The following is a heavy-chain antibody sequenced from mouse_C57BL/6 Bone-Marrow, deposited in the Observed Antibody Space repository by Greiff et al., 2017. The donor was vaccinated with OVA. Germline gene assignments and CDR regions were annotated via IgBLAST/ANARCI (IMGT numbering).Heavy chain of an antibody. Sequence: LKESGPELVKPGASVKISCKASGYAFSSSWMNWVKQRPGKGLEWIGRIYPGDGDTNYNGKFKGKATLTADKSSSTAYMQLSSLTSEDSAVYFCARRGYYYGKGAMDDWGQGTSVTVSS. CDR1: GYAFSSSW. D-gene: IGHD1-1*02. V-gene: IGHV1-82*01. CDR3: ARRGYYYGKGAMDD. CDR2: IYPGDGDT. J-gene: IGHJ4*01.